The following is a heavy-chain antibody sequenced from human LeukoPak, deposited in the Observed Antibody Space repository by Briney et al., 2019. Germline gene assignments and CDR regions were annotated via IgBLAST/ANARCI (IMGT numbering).Heavy chain of an antibody. V-gene: IGHV4-59*01. CDR2: IYYSGST. J-gene: IGHJ4*02. Sequence: SETLSLTCTVSGGSISSYYWSWIRQPPGKGLEWIGYIYYSGSTNYNPSLKSRVTISVDTSKNQFSLKLSSVTAADTAVYYCARERPGYYFDYWGQGTLVAVSS. D-gene: IGHD3-9*01. CDR3: ARERPGYYFDY. CDR1: GGSISSYY.